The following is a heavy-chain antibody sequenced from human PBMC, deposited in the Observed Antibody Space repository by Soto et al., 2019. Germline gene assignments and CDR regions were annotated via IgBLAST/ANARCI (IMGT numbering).Heavy chain of an antibody. D-gene: IGHD3-9*01. V-gene: IGHV4-34*01. CDR1: GGSFSGYY. Sequence: SETLSLTCAVYGGSFSGYYWSWIRQPPGKGLEWIGEINHSGSTNYNPSLKSRVTISVDTSKNQFSLKLSSVTAADTAVYYCARGGYFDWSPPGYWGQGTLVTVSS. J-gene: IGHJ4*02. CDR2: INHSGST. CDR3: ARGGYFDWSPPGY.